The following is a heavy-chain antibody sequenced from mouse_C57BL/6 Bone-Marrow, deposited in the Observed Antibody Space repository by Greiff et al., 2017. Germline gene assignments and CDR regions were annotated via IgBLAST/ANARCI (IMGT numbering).Heavy chain of an antibody. V-gene: IGHV10-1*01. CDR2: IRSKSNNYAT. CDR3: VRVYNYDAMDY. J-gene: IGHJ4*01. CDR1: GFSFNTYA. Sequence: EVKLMESGGGLVQPKGSLKLSCAASGFSFNTYAMNWVRQAPGKGLEWVARIRSKSNNYATYYADSVKDRFTISRDDSESKIYLQMNKLKTEDAAMYYCVRVYNYDAMDYWGQGTSVTVSS. D-gene: IGHD2-12*01.